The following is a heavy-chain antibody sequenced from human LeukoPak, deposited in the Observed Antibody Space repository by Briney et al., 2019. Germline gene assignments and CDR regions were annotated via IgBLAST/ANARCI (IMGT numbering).Heavy chain of an antibody. CDR1: GFTFSSYA. CDR2: LRGDGST. V-gene: IGHV3-23*01. CDR3: ARSIFGVVISSYYYYMDV. Sequence: GGSLRLSCAASGFTFSSYAMSWVRQAPARGLEWVSSLRGDGSTFYADSVKGHFTLSRDNSKNTLYLQMNSLRAEDTAVYYCARSIFGVVISSYYYYMDVWGRGTTVTVSS. J-gene: IGHJ6*03. D-gene: IGHD3-3*01.